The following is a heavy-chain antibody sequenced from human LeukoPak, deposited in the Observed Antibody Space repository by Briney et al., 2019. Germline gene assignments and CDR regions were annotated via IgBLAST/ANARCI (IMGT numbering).Heavy chain of an antibody. J-gene: IGHJ3*02. V-gene: IGHV1-18*04. CDR1: GYTFTSYG. CDR2: ISAYNGNT. Sequence: ASVKVSCKASGYTFTSYGISWVRRAPGQGLEWMGWISAYNGNTNYAQKLQGRVTMTTDTSTSTAYMELRSLRSDDTAVYYCARGNFDWLLLGAFDIWGQGTMVTVSS. CDR3: ARGNFDWLLLGAFDI. D-gene: IGHD3-9*01.